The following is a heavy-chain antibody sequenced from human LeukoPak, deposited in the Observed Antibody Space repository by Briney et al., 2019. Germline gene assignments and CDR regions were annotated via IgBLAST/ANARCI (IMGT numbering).Heavy chain of an antibody. V-gene: IGHV1-69*05. J-gene: IGHJ4*02. D-gene: IGHD6-13*01. Sequence: SVKVSCKASGGTFSSYAISWVRQAPGQGLEWMGGIIPIFGTANYAQKFQGRVTITTDESTSTAYMELSSLRSEDTAVYYCAGEETAAGTGYFDYWGQGTLVTVSS. CDR3: AGEETAAGTGYFDY. CDR2: IIPIFGTA. CDR1: GGTFSSYA.